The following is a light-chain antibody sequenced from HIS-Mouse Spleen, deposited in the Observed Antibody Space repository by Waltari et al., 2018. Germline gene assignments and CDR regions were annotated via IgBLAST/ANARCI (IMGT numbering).Light chain of an antibody. Sequence: QSALTQPPSASGSPGQSVTISCTGTSSDVGGYNYVSWYQHHPGKAPKLMIYEVSKGPSGVPDRFSGYKSGNTASLTVSGLQAEDEADYYCSSYAGSNNLGVFGGGTKLTVL. V-gene: IGLV2-8*01. CDR1: SSDVGGYNY. J-gene: IGLJ2*01. CDR3: SSYAGSNNLGV. CDR2: EVS.